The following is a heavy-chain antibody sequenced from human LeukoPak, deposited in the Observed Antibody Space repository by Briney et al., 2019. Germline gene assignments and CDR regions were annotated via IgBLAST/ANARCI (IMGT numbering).Heavy chain of an antibody. CDR3: ARVTVTIFTRNLHFDY. V-gene: IGHV3-21*01. D-gene: IGHD3-9*01. Sequence: PGGSLRLSCAASGFTFSSYSMNWVRQAPGKGLEWVSSISSSSSYIYYADSVKGRFTISRDNAKSSLYLQMNSLRAEDTAVYYCARVTVTIFTRNLHFDYWGQGTLVTVSS. J-gene: IGHJ4*02. CDR2: ISSSSSYI. CDR1: GFTFSSYS.